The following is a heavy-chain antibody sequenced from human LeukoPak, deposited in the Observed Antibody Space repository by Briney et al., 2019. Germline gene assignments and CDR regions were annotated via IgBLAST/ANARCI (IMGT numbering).Heavy chain of an antibody. CDR1: GGTFSSYA. CDR3: ARGGGGGDVDY. Sequence: SVKVSCKASGGTFSSYAISWVRQAPGQGLEWMGRIIPILGIANYAQKFQGRVTITADKSTSTAYMELSSLRSEDTAVYYCARGGGGGDVDYWGQGTLVTVSS. V-gene: IGHV1-69*04. J-gene: IGHJ4*02. CDR2: IIPILGIA. D-gene: IGHD3-16*01.